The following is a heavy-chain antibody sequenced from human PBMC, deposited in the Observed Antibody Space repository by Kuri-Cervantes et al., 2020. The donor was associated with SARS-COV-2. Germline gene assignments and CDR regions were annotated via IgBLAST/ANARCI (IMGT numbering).Heavy chain of an antibody. V-gene: IGHV4-59*12. CDR2: IYYSGST. CDR1: GGSISSYY. J-gene: IGHJ4*02. Sequence: SETLSPTCTVSGGSISSYYWSWIRQPPGKGLEWIGYIYYSGSTNYNPSLKSRVTISVDTSKNQFSLKLSTVTAADTAVYYCARTASTVTTNPYRYYFDYWGQGTLVTVSS. D-gene: IGHD4-11*01. CDR3: ARTASTVTTNPYRYYFDY.